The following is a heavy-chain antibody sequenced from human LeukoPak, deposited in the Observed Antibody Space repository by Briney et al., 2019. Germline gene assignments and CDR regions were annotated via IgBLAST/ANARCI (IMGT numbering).Heavy chain of an antibody. D-gene: IGHD6-19*01. Sequence: GGSLRLSCAASGFAFSSYGMHWVRQAPGKGLEWVAFIRYDGSNKYYADSVKGRFTISRDNSKNTLYLQMNSLRAEDTAVYYCAKADTLSIAVADWGQGTLVTVSS. CDR2: IRYDGSNK. J-gene: IGHJ4*02. CDR1: GFAFSSYG. CDR3: AKADTLSIAVAD. V-gene: IGHV3-30*02.